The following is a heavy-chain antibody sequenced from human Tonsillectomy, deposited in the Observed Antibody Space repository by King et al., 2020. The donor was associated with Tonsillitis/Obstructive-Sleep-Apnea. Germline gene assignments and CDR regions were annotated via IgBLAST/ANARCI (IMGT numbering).Heavy chain of an antibody. D-gene: IGHD2-8*02. CDR3: ARLRCTGGACYLNFDY. CDR2: INPSGGST. J-gene: IGHJ4*02. Sequence: QLVQSGAEVKKPGASVKVSCKASGYTFTDYYIQWVRQAPGQGLEWMGIINPSGGSTSYARKFQGRVTITRDTSTSTVYMELSSLGSEDTSVYYCARLRCTGGACYLNFDYWVQGTLVTVSS. V-gene: IGHV1-46*01. CDR1: GYTFTDYY.